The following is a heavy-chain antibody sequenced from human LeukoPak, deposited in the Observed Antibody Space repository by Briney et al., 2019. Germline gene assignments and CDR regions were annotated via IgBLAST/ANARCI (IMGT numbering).Heavy chain of an antibody. D-gene: IGHD3-9*01. CDR2: IYHSGST. J-gene: IGHJ4*02. CDR3: ARGSDILTGYYFDY. V-gene: IGHV4-38-2*02. CDR1: GYSISRGYS. Sequence: SETLSLTCTVSGYSISRGYSWGWIRQPPGKGLEWIGNIYHSGSTNYSPSLKSRVTISVDTSKNQFSLKLSSVTAADTAVYYCARGSDILTGYYFDYWGQGTLVTVSS.